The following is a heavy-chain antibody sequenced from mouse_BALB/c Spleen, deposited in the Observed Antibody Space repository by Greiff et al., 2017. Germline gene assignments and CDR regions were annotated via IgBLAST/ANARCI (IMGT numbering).Heavy chain of an antibody. CDR3: AREGDGYGY. CDR2: ISDGGSYT. CDR1: GFTFSDYY. V-gene: IGHV5-4*02. J-gene: IGHJ2*01. Sequence: DVQLVESGGGLVKPGGSLKLSCAASGFTFSDYYMYWVRQTPEKRLEWVATISDGGSYTYYPDSVKGRFTISRDNAKNNLYLQMSSLKSEDTAMYYCAREGDGYGYWGQGTTLTVSS. D-gene: IGHD2-3*01.